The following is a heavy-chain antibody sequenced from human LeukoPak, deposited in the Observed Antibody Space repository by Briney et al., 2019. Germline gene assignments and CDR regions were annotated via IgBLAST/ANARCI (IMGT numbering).Heavy chain of an antibody. Sequence: ASETLSLTCTVSGGSISSSSYYWGWIRERRGKGLEWIGRIFYSGITYYNPSLKCRVTMSVHTSKNQFSLKMSSVTAEDTAIYFCARLYRSGYHYYLIDAWGQGTTVTVSS. V-gene: IGHV4-39*01. CDR3: ARLYRSGYHYYLIDA. J-gene: IGHJ6*02. D-gene: IGHD3-3*01. CDR1: GGSISSSSYY. CDR2: IFYSGIT.